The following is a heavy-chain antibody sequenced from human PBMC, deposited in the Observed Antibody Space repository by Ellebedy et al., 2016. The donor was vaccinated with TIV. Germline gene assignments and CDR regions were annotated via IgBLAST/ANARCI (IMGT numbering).Heavy chain of an antibody. J-gene: IGHJ3*02. D-gene: IGHD1-26*01. V-gene: IGHV3-30*09. CDR1: GFTFSSYA. CDR3: ARGEEIGSLGDPFDI. CDR2: ITYDGSHK. Sequence: GESLKISCAASGFTFSSYAMHWVRQAPGKGLEWVAAITYDGSHKYYADSVKGRFAFSRDNSKNTLYLQMNSLRPEDTAVYYCARGEEIGSLGDPFDIWGQGTMVTLSS.